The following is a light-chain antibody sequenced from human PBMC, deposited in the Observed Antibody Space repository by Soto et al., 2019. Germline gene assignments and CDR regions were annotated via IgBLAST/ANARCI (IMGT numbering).Light chain of an antibody. CDR3: QQYNSYSTWT. Sequence: DFHMTQSPSTLSASVLDIVAITFLASQSISSWLAWYQQKPGKAPKLLIYKASSLESGVPSRCSGSGSGTEFTLTISSLQPDHFATYYCQQYNSYSTWTFGQGTKVDI. J-gene: IGKJ1*01. V-gene: IGKV1-5*03. CDR2: KAS. CDR1: QSISSW.